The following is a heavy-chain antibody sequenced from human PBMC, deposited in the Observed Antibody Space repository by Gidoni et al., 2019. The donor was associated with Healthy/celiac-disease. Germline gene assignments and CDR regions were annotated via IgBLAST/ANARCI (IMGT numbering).Heavy chain of an antibody. D-gene: IGHD6-19*01. CDR2: SSAYKGNT. CDR1: GYAFNSYG. Sequence: QVQLVQSGAEVKKPGASVKVSCKASGYAFNSYGVSWVRQAPGQGLEWMGWSSAYKGNTKYAQKRQGRVTMTTDTSTSTAYMELRSLRSDDTAVYYCARGSGYGSGQTPWGQVTMVTVSS. V-gene: IGHV1-18*01. CDR3: ARGSGYGSGQTP. J-gene: IGHJ3*01.